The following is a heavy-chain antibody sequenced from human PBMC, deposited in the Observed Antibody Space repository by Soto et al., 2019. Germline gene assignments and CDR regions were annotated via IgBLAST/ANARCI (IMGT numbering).Heavy chain of an antibody. CDR1: GGSISSYY. CDR3: ARGRYQLLPSWFEP. Sequence: SETLSLTCTVSGGSISSYYWSWIRQPPGKGLEWIGYIYYSGSTNYNPSLKSRVTISVDTSKNQFSLKLSSVTAADTAVYYCARGRYQLLPSWFEPWGQGTLVTVSS. V-gene: IGHV4-59*01. CDR2: IYYSGST. J-gene: IGHJ5*02. D-gene: IGHD2-2*01.